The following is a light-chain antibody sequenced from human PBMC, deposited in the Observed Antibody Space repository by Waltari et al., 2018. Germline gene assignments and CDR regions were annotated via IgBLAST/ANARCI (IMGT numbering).Light chain of an antibody. CDR3: SSYTKDTRI. V-gene: IGLV2-14*03. Sequence: QSALTQPASVSGSPGQSITISCTGASGVIGSYYYVSWYQQHPGNAPKLVIFDVNNRPSGRSNRFAASGSGNTASLTISGLQAEDEADYYCSSYTKDTRIFGGGTKLTVL. CDR1: SGVIGSYYY. CDR2: DVN. J-gene: IGLJ2*01.